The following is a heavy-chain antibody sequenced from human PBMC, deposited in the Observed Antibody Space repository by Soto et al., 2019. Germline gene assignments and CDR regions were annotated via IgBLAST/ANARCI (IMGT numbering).Heavy chain of an antibody. D-gene: IGHD2-2*03. CDR1: GCSISSYY. Sequence: SETLSLTCTVSGCSISSYYWSWIRQPPGKGLEWIGYIYYSGSTNYNPSLKSRVTISVDTSKNQFSLKLSSVTAADTAVYYCARWIFREENWFDPWGQGTLVTVSS. J-gene: IGHJ5*02. V-gene: IGHV4-59*01. CDR3: ARWIFREENWFDP. CDR2: IYYSGST.